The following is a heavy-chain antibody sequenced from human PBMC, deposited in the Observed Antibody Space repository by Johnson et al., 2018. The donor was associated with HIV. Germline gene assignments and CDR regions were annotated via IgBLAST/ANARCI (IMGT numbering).Heavy chain of an antibody. CDR3: TTKPYSSSWYGAFDV. Sequence: TTDYAAPVKGRFPISRDDSKNTLYLQMNSLKTEDTAVYYCTTKPYSSSWYGAFDVWGQGTMVTVSS. V-gene: IGHV3-15*01. D-gene: IGHD6-13*01. J-gene: IGHJ3*01. CDR2: TT.